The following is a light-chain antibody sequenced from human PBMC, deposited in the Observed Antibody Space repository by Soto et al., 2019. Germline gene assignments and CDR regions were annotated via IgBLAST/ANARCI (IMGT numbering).Light chain of an antibody. J-gene: IGKJ4*01. Sequence: IPMTQSPSSLSASVGDRVTINCRASQDIIKYLHWYQQKSGEAPKLLLYGASILQGGVPARFIGRGSGTHFTLTISSLQPADFATYYGQQSVRTPLTFGGGTKVEIK. CDR2: GAS. CDR3: QQSVRTPLT. CDR1: QDIIKY. V-gene: IGKV1-39*01.